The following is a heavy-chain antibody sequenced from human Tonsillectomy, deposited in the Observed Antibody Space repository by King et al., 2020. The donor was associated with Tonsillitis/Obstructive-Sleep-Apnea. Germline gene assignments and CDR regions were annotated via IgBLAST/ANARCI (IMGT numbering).Heavy chain of an antibody. D-gene: IGHD3-9*01. Sequence: EQLVQSGAEVKKPGESLRLSCKGSGYSFTNYWIDWVRQMPGKGLEWMGTIDPSDSYTNYSPSFQGHVTISADKSISTAYLQWTSLKASDTAIFYCARRYFDGHYYYYMDVWGIGTTVTVSS. CDR2: IDPSDSYT. V-gene: IGHV5-10-1*01. J-gene: IGHJ6*03. CDR1: GYSFTNYW. CDR3: ARRYFDGHYYYYMDV.